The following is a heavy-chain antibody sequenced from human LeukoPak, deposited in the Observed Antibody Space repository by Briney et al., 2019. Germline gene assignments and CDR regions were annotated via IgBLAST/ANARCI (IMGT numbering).Heavy chain of an antibody. J-gene: IGHJ4*02. V-gene: IGHV3-30-3*01. D-gene: IGHD3-9*01. Sequence: PGGSLRLSCAASGFTFSSYAMHWVRQAPGKGLEWVAVISYDGSNKYYADSVKGRFTISRDNSKNTLYLQMNSLRAEDTAVYYCARHVWLQPFDYWGQGTLVTVSS. CDR2: ISYDGSNK. CDR1: GFTFSSYA. CDR3: ARHVWLQPFDY.